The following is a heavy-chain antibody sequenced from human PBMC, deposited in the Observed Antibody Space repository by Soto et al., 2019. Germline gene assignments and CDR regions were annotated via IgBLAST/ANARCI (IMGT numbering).Heavy chain of an antibody. Sequence: SVKVSCKASGGTFSSYAISWVRQAPGQGLEWMGGIIPIFGTANYAQKFQGRVTITADKSTSTAYMELSSLRSEDTAVYYCASLDYYDSSGYFDYWGQGTLVTVSS. D-gene: IGHD3-22*01. J-gene: IGHJ4*02. V-gene: IGHV1-69*06. CDR2: IIPIFGTA. CDR1: GGTFSSYA. CDR3: ASLDYYDSSGYFDY.